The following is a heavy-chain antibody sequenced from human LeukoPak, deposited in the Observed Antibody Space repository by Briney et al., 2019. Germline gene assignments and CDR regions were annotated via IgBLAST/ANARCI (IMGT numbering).Heavy chain of an antibody. CDR3: ARESNGLLSKEFDY. Sequence: ASVKVSCKSSGFTFTDSYIHWVRQAPGQGLEWMGYIGPHSSATSSPQEFQGRVTMSRDTSMSTAYMELTRLTSDDTAVYYCARESNGLLSKEFDYWGQETLVTVPS. CDR2: IGPHSSAT. V-gene: IGHV1-2*02. D-gene: IGHD4-11*01. J-gene: IGHJ4*02. CDR1: GFTFTDSY.